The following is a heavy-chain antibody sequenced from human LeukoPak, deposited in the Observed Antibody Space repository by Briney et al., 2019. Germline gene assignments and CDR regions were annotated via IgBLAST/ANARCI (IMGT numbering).Heavy chain of an antibody. J-gene: IGHJ6*02. V-gene: IGHV6-1*01. CDR2: TYYRSKWYN. Sequence: SQTLSLTCAISGDSVSSNSATWNWIRQPPSRGLEWLGRTYYRSKWYNDSAVSVKSRITINPDTSKNHFSLQLNSVTPEDTAVYYCVRYSYGLDVWGQGTTVTVSS. CDR1: GDSVSSNSAT. D-gene: IGHD4-17*01. CDR3: VRYSYGLDV.